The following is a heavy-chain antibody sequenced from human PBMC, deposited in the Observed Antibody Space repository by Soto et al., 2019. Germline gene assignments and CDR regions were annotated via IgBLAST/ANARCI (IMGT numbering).Heavy chain of an antibody. CDR1: GYPFSNYW. CDR3: ASRLNRFWGG. D-gene: IGHD3-16*01. Sequence: GESLKISCKASGYPFSNYWIAWVRQMPGQGPECVGIIYPDGSDTRYIPSFEGQATISVDKSITTAYLQWSSLKASDTAICYCASRLNRFWGGWGQGLMVTASS. J-gene: IGHJ4*03. CDR2: IYPDGSDT. V-gene: IGHV5-51*01.